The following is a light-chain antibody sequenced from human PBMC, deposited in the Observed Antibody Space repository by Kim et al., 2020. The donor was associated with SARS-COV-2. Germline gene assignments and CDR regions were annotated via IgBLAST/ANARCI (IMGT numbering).Light chain of an antibody. Sequence: DIVMTQSPATLSVSPGERATLSCRASQYISTSVAWYQQKRGQAPRLLIYAASTRATGIPARFSGSGSGTDFTLTISSLQSEDFAVYYCQQYHDWPPLTFGGGTKLEI. J-gene: IGKJ4*01. CDR3: QQYHDWPPLT. V-gene: IGKV3-15*01. CDR2: AAS. CDR1: QYISTS.